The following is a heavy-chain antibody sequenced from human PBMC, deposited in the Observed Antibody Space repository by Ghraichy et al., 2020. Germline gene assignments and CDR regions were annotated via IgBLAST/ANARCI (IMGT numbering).Heavy chain of an antibody. Sequence: GGSLRLSCAASGFTFSSYSMNWVRQAPGKGLEWVSYISSSSTIYYADSVKGRFTISRDNAKNSLYLQMIGLRDEDTAVYYCVRERFYYDSSGRYSFDYWGKGTLVTVSS. V-gene: IGHV3-48*02. CDR1: GFTFSSYS. CDR2: ISSSSTI. D-gene: IGHD3-22*01. J-gene: IGHJ4*02. CDR3: VRERFYYDSSGRYSFDY.